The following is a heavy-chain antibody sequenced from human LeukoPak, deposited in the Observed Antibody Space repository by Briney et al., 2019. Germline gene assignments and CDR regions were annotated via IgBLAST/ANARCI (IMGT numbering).Heavy chain of an antibody. V-gene: IGHV1-18*01. CDR1: GYTFTSYG. CDR3: ARDGDSSGYYYGLPTNFDY. D-gene: IGHD3-22*01. Sequence: ASVKVSCKASGYTFTSYGISWVRQAPGQGLEWMGWISAYNGSTNYAQKLQGRVTMTTDTSTSTAYMELRSLRSDDTAVYYCARDGDSSGYYYGLPTNFDYWGQGTLVTVSS. J-gene: IGHJ4*02. CDR2: ISAYNGST.